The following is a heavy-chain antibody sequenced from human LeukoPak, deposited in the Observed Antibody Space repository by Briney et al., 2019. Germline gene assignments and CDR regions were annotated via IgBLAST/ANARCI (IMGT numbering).Heavy chain of an antibody. V-gene: IGHV3-21*01. CDR3: ARFIAAPYYFDY. J-gene: IGHJ4*02. CDR1: GFTFSRHW. D-gene: IGHD6-13*01. Sequence: GGSLRLSCAASGFTFSRHWMSWVRQAPGKGLEWVSFISSSRSYIYYADSVKGRFTISRDNAKNSLYLQMNSLRAEDTAVYYCARFIAAPYYFDYWGRGTLVTVSS. CDR2: ISSSRSYI.